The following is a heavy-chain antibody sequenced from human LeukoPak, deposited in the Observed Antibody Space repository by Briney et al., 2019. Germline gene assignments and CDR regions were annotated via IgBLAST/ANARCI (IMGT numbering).Heavy chain of an antibody. CDR3: ARDRNLYSGSYGS. Sequence: GASVKVSCKTSGYTFTSYYMHWVRQAPGQGLEWMGRINPNSGGTDYAQKFQGRVTMTRDTSISTAYMELSRLTSDDTAVYYCARDRNLYSGSYGSWGQGTLVTVSS. D-gene: IGHD1-26*01. CDR1: GYTFTSYY. CDR2: INPNSGGT. J-gene: IGHJ5*02. V-gene: IGHV1-2*06.